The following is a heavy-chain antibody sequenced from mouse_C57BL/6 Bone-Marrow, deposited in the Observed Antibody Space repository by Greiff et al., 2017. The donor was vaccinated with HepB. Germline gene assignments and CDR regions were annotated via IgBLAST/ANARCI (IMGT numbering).Heavy chain of an antibody. CDR1: GFTFSSYG. V-gene: IGHV5-6*01. CDR3: ARHAPSTVVATKDAMDY. D-gene: IGHD1-1*01. J-gene: IGHJ4*01. CDR2: ISSGGSYT. Sequence: EVMLVESGGDLVKPGGSLKLSCAASGFTFSSYGMSWVRQTPDKRLEWVATISSGGSYTYYPDSVKGRFTISRDNAKNTLYLQMSSLNSEDTAMYYCARHAPSTVVATKDAMDYWGQGTSVTVSS.